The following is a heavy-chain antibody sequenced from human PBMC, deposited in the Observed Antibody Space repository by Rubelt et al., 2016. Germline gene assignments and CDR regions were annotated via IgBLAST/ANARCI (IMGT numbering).Heavy chain of an antibody. CDR1: GYTFTSYY. V-gene: IGHV1-46*01. Sequence: QVQLVQSGAEVKKPGASVKVSCKASGYTFTSYYMHWVRQAPGQGLEWMGIINPSGGSTSYEQKFQCRFTMTRDTSTSTVYMGLSSLRSEDTAVYYCARCYGSGGYGNWFDPWGQGTLVTVSS. D-gene: IGHD3-10*01. CDR3: ARCYGSGGYGNWFDP. CDR2: INPSGGST. J-gene: IGHJ5*02.